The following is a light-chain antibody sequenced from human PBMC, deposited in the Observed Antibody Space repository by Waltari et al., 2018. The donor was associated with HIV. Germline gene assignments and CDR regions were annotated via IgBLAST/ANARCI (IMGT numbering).Light chain of an antibody. V-gene: IGLV3-9*01. Sequence: SSELTQPVSVSVALGQTARITCGGNNIGSYHVNWYKQRPGQAPFLVLYRDSNRASGIPDRFSGSKSRNTATLTIARAQVGDEGDFYCQVWDSSTVLFGGGTKLIVL. CDR3: QVWDSSTVL. CDR1: NIGSYH. J-gene: IGLJ2*01. CDR2: RDS.